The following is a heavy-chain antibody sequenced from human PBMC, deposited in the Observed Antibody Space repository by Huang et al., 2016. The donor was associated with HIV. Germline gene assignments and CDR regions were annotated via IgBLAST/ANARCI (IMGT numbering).Heavy chain of an antibody. CDR1: GYTLTELS. CDR3: AAGYDTYYDI. V-gene: IGHV1-24*01. J-gene: IGHJ3*02. Sequence: QVQLVQSGAEVKKPGASVKVSCKVSGYTLTELSIHWVRQAPGKGLEWMEGFAREHGETSYAQNFQGRVTMTEETTTDTAYMELHSLRPEDTAVYYCAAGYDTYYDIWGQGTMVIASS. D-gene: IGHD2-21*01. CDR2: FAREHGET.